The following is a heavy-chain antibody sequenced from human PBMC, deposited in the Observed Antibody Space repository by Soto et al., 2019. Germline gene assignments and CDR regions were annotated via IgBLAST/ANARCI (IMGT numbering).Heavy chain of an antibody. J-gene: IGHJ6*02. D-gene: IGHD3-9*01. Sequence: PSETLSLTCTVSGGSISSSSYYWGWIRQPPGKGLEWIGSIYYSGSTYYNPSLKSRVTISVDTSKNQFSLKLSSVTAADTAVYYCARSPSNYDILTGSPYYYYGMDVWGQGTTVTVSS. CDR1: GGSISSSSYY. CDR2: IYYSGST. V-gene: IGHV4-39*01. CDR3: ARSPSNYDILTGSPYYYYGMDV.